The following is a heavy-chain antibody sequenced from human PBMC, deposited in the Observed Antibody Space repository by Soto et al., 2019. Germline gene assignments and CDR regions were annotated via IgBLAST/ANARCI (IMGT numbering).Heavy chain of an antibody. CDR2: IVPVFGTA. V-gene: IGHV1-69*01. CDR1: GGTSNNNA. CDR3: ATLQGSGTYYDVDY. J-gene: IGHJ4*02. Sequence: QVQLVQSGAEVKKPGSSVKVSCKASGGTSNNNANSWVRQAPGQGLEWMGGIVPVFGTANYAQKFRGRVRITADDYTRTLNVELISLRSDDMAVYYCATLQGSGTYYDVDYWGQGTLVTVSS. D-gene: IGHD3-10*01.